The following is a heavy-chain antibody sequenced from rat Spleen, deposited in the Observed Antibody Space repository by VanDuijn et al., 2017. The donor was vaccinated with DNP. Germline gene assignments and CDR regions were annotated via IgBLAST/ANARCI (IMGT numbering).Heavy chain of an antibody. Sequence: EVQLVESGGDLVQPGRSLKLSCVASGLTFNNYWMTWFRQVPGKGLEWVTSILFDGTRTYYRDSVKGRFTISRDNAKRTQYLQMDSLRSEDTATYYCVTHPSWFGYWGQGTLVTVSS. CDR1: GLTFNNYW. CDR3: VTHPSWFGY. V-gene: IGHV5-7*01. J-gene: IGHJ3*01. CDR2: ILFDGTRT.